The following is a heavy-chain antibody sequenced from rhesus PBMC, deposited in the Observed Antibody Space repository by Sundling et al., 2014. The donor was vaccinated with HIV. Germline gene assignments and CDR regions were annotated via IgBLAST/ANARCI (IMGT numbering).Heavy chain of an antibody. Sequence: QVQLQESGPGLVKPSETLSLTCAVSGGSINSSNWWSWIRQPPGKGLEWIGNIYGNSAHTYYNPSLKNRVTISKDTSKNQFSLKLNSVTAADTAVYYCAREDYSGRYALEHWGQGVLVIVSS. CDR1: GGSINSSNW. D-gene: IGHD3-16*01. CDR3: AREDYSGRYALEH. J-gene: IGHJ4*01. V-gene: IGHV4-65*02. CDR2: IYGNSAHT.